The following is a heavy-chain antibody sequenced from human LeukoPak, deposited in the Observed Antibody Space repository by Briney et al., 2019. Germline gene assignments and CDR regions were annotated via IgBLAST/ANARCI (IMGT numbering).Heavy chain of an antibody. CDR3: ARDYTSGYLFDY. CDR1: GDSVSNNNTA. Sequence: SQTLSLTCAISGDSVSNNNTAWNWIRQSPSRGLEWLGRTYYRSKWYNDYAVSVKSRITINPDTSKNQFSLQLNSMTPEDTAVYYCARDYTSGYLFDYWGQGTLVTVSS. CDR2: TYYRSKWYN. D-gene: IGHD3-22*01. J-gene: IGHJ4*02. V-gene: IGHV6-1*01.